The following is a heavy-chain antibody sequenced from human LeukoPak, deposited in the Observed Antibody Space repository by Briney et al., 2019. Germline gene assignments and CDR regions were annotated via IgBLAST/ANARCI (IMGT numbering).Heavy chain of an antibody. CDR3: ARVSRDSGNYYTFLDY. Sequence: SETLSLTCTVSGGPISSGDYYWGWIRQPPGMGPELIGSINYRGTTYYNPSLQSRVAISVDTSKNQFSLQLTSVTATDTAVYYCARVSRDSGNYYTFLDYWGQGTLVTVSS. V-gene: IGHV4-39*07. J-gene: IGHJ4*02. CDR2: INYRGTT. D-gene: IGHD1-26*01. CDR1: GGPISSGDYY.